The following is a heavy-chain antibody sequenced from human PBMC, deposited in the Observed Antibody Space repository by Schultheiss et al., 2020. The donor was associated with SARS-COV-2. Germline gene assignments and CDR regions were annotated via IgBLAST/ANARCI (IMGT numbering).Heavy chain of an antibody. CDR1: GFTFSSYA. Sequence: GGSLRLSCAASGFTFSSYAMHWVRQAPGKGLEWVAVISYDGSNKYYADSVKGRFTISRDNSKNTLYLQMNSLRAEDTAVYYCARVVRGTWEGGFDTWGQGTLVTVSS. D-gene: IGHD1-26*01. V-gene: IGHV3-30*04. J-gene: IGHJ5*02. CDR2: ISYDGSNK. CDR3: ARVVRGTWEGGFDT.